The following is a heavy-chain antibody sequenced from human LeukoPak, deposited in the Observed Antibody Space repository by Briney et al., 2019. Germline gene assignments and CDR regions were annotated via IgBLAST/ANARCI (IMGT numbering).Heavy chain of an antibody. D-gene: IGHD3-22*01. J-gene: IGHJ5*02. CDR2: IIPIFGTA. CDR1: GGTFSSYA. V-gene: IGHV1-69*13. CDR3: AREKDDSSGYYGFDP. Sequence: TVKVSCKASGGTFSSYAISWVRQAPGQGLEWMGGIIPIFGTANYAQKFQGRVTITADESTSTAYMELSSLRSEDTAVYYCAREKDDSSGYYGFDPWGQGTLVTVSS.